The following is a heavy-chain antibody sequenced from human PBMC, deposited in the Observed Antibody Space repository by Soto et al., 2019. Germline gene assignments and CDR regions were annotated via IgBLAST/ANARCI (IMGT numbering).Heavy chain of an antibody. D-gene: IGHD3-9*01. CDR1: GYSFTSYW. J-gene: IGHJ5*02. Sequence: GESLKISCKGSGYSFTSYWIGWVRQMPGKGLEWMGIIYPGDSDTRYSPSFQGQVTISADKSISTAYLQWSSLKASDTAMYYCARQSKRSILTGYYSGAYNWFDPWGQGTLVTVSS. CDR3: ARQSKRSILTGYYSGAYNWFDP. V-gene: IGHV5-51*01. CDR2: IYPGDSDT.